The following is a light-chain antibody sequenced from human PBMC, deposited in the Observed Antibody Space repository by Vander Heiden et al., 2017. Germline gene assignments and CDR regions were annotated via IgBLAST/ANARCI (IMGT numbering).Light chain of an antibody. V-gene: IGKV1-33*01. CDR3: QQYYNLPLT. J-gene: IGKJ4*01. CDR2: DAS. Sequence: DIQMTQSPSSLSASVGDRVTITCQASQDISNYLNWYQQKPGKAPKLLIYDASNLETGVPSRFSGSGSGTDFTCTISSLQPEDIATYYCQQYYNLPLTFGGGTKVGIK. CDR1: QDISNY.